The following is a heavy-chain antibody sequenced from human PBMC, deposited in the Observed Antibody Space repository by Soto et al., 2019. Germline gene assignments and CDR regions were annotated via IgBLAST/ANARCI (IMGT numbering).Heavy chain of an antibody. D-gene: IGHD5-18*01. CDR3: ASGIQLWLRRINTGYSG. CDR2: IIPMFGTA. J-gene: IGHJ4*02. V-gene: IGHV1-69*12. CDR1: GGTFSTYA. Sequence: QVQLVQSGAEVKKPESSVKVSCKAPGGTFSTYAISWVRQAPGQGLEWMGGIIPMFGTANSAQRCQDRVTITEDETTNTVYMELSSLRSEDTAVYFCASGIQLWLRRINTGYSGWGQGTLVTVSS.